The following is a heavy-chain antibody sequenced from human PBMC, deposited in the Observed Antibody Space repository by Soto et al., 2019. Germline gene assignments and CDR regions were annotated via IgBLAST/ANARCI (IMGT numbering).Heavy chain of an antibody. CDR3: ATDTYGCSIDHEFDA. J-gene: IGHJ4*01. Sequence: EVQLVESGGGLVQPGGSLRLSCAASGVTFTNYRLHWVRQAPGKGLEWVSYIRSGSNYIYYADSVKGRFTISRDNAKKSLFLQMNSLRAEDTAVYVGATDTYGCSIDHEFDAWGQGTLVTVSS. CDR1: GVTFTNYR. CDR2: IRSGSNYI. V-gene: IGHV3-21*05. D-gene: IGHD2-8*01.